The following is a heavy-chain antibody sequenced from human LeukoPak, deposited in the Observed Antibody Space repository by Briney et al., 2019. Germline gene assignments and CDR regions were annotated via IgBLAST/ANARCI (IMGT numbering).Heavy chain of an antibody. J-gene: IGHJ5*02. CDR2: IYYSGST. V-gene: IGHV4-59*12. CDR3: ATTAAAGTRLAWFDP. D-gene: IGHD6-13*01. Sequence: ASETLSLTCTVSGGSISSYYWSWIRQPPGKGLEWIGYIYYSGSTNYNPSLKSRVTISLDKSKNQFSLKLSSVTAADTAVYYCATTAAAGTRLAWFDPWGQGTLVTVSS. CDR1: GGSISSYY.